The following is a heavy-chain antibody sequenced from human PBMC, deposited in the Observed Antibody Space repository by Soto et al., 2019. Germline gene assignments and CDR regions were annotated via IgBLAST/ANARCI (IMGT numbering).Heavy chain of an antibody. CDR3: ARVGGTGGYTYGLDY. J-gene: IGHJ4*01. CDR2: IIPVFDTG. V-gene: IGHV1-69*06. CDR1: GGTFSSYA. Sequence: SVKVSCKASGGTFSSYAISWVRQAPGQGLEWMGGIIPVFDTGIYAQKFQGRVTITADKSTNTAYMELSSLRSEDTAVYFCARVGGTGGYTYGLDYWGHGTLVTASS. D-gene: IGHD5-18*01.